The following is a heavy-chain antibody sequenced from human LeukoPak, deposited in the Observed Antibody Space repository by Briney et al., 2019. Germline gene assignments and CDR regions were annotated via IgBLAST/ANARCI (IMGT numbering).Heavy chain of an antibody. CDR2: ISWDGGST. CDR3: AKDAHGGKWLRPPYYFDY. V-gene: IGHV3-43D*03. CDR1: GFTFDDYA. D-gene: IGHD5-12*01. J-gene: IGHJ4*02. Sequence: GGSLRLSCAASGFTFDDYAMHWVRQAPGKGLEWVSLISWDGGSTYYADSVKGRFTISRDNSKNSLYLQMNSLRAEDTALYYCAKDAHGGKWLRPPYYFDYWGQGTLVTVSS.